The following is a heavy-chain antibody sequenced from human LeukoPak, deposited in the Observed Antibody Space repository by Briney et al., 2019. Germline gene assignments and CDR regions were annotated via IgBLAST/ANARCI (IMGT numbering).Heavy chain of an antibody. CDR2: ISVDGNT. CDR3: ATYKRGPAYYFES. V-gene: IGHV3-23*01. D-gene: IGHD3-9*01. CDR1: RFTFSRYA. J-gene: IGHJ4*02. Sequence: HPGGSLRLSCAASRFTFSRYAMSWVRQAPGKGLDWVAVISVDGNTYYADSVKGRFTISRDNSENTLYLQMNSLRAEDTAQYSCATYKRGPAYYFESWGQGTQVTVSS.